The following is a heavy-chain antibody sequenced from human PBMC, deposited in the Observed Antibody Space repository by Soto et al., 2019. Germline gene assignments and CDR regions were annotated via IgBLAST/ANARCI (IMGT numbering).Heavy chain of an antibody. J-gene: IGHJ3*02. Sequence: GGSLRLSCAASGFTFSDYYMSWIRQAPGKGLEWVSYISSSSSYTNYADSVKGRFTISRDNAKNSLYLQMNSLRAEDTAVYYCARRRGGDCLDAFDIWGQGTMVTVSS. V-gene: IGHV3-11*03. D-gene: IGHD2-21*02. CDR1: GFTFSDYY. CDR2: ISSSSSYT. CDR3: ARRRGGDCLDAFDI.